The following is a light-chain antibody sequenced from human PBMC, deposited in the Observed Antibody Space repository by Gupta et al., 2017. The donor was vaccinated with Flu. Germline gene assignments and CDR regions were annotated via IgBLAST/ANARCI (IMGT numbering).Light chain of an antibody. CDR2: SAS. CDR1: ETINTY. CDR3: QQYGSSPAT. J-gene: IGKJ1*01. V-gene: IGKV3-20*01. Sequence: EIVLTQFPVTLSLSPGDRASLSCRATETINTYVAWYQQRPGRAPRLLIHSASSRDTGVPDRFSGSGSGTDFTLSISSLEPEDFAVYFCQQYGSSPATFGQGTQVELK.